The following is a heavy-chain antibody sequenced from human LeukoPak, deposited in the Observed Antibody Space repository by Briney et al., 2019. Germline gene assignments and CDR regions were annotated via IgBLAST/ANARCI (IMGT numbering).Heavy chain of an antibody. J-gene: IGHJ4*02. CDR2: ISESGGST. Sequence: GGSLRLSCTASGFTFRNYAMTWVRQAPGKGLEWVSLISESGGSTNYADSVKGRFTVSRDNAKNSLYLQMNSLRDEDTAVYYCARGALRDSDYWGQGTLVTVSS. D-gene: IGHD3-9*01. CDR1: GFTFRNYA. V-gene: IGHV3-23*01. CDR3: ARGALRDSDY.